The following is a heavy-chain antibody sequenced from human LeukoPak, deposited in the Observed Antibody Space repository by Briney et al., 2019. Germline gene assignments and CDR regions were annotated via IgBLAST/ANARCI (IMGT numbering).Heavy chain of an antibody. CDR3: ATLLDYYDSSGYFDY. Sequence: GASVKVSCKTSGYTFTNYYMHWVRQAPGQGLEWMGIINPSGGSTSYAQKFQGRVAMTRDTSTSTVYMELSSLRSEDTAVYYCATLLDYYDSSGYFDYWGQGTLVTVSS. CDR1: GYTFTNYY. D-gene: IGHD3-22*01. V-gene: IGHV1-46*01. CDR2: INPSGGST. J-gene: IGHJ4*02.